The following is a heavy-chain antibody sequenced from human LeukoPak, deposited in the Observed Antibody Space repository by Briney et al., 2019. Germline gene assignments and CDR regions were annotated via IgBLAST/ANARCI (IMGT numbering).Heavy chain of an antibody. Sequence: GGSLRLSCTASGFTFITYAMSWVRQAPGKGLEWVSVIYSGGSTYYADSVKGRFTISRDNSKNTLYLQMNSLRAEDTAVYYCARPLVWTEEWRIAVAGGDYWGQGTLVTVSS. CDR3: ARPLVWTEEWRIAVAGGDY. V-gene: IGHV3-53*01. CDR2: IYSGGST. CDR1: GFTFITYA. J-gene: IGHJ4*02. D-gene: IGHD6-19*01.